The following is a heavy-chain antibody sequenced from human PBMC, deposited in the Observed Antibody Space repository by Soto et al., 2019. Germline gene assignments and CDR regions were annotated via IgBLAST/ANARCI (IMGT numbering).Heavy chain of an antibody. J-gene: IGHJ4*02. CDR2: IKQDGSEK. D-gene: IGHD4-4*01. Sequence: EVQLVDSGGGLVQPGGSLRLSCVASGFTFNSYWMSWVRQAPGKGLEWVDSIKQDGSEKYYVDSVKGRFTITRDNAKNSLYLQLNSLRDEGTAVYYCQRDPPYYNNYAARGDSWGQGTLVTVS. CDR3: QRDPPYYNNYAARGDS. V-gene: IGHV3-7*01. CDR1: GFTFNSYW.